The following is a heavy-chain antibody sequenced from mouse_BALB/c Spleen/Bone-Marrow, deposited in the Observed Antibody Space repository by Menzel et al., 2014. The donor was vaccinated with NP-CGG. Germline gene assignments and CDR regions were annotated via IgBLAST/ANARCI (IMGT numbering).Heavy chain of an antibody. CDR3: ARHAYYDQTEVSFVY. D-gene: IGHD2-4*01. CDR1: GFAFNSYG. J-gene: IGHJ3*01. V-gene: IGHV5-9-2*01. Sequence: VQLKESGGGLVKSGGSLKLSCAASGFAFNSYGMSWVRQTPEKRLEWVATISGGGSYTFYPDSVKGRFTISRDNAKNNLYLQLSSLRSEDTALYYCARHAYYDQTEVSFVYWGQGTLVTVSA. CDR2: ISGGGSYT.